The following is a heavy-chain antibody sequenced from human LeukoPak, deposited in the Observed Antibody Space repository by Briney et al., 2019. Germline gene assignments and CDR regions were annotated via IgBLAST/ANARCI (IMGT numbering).Heavy chain of an antibody. V-gene: IGHV3-74*01. J-gene: IGHJ4*02. CDR3: AVVTAFRGPYDY. D-gene: IGHD2-21*02. Sequence: GGSLRLSCAASGFTFSSYWMHWVRQAPGKGLVWVSHLNTDGSIPDYADSVKGRFTISRDNAKNTLYLQMTSLRAEDTAVYYCAVVTAFRGPYDYWGQGTPVTVSS. CDR2: LNTDGSIP. CDR1: GFTFSSYW.